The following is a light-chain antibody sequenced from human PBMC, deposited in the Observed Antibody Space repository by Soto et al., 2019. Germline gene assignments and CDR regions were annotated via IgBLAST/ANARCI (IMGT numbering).Light chain of an antibody. J-gene: IGLJ3*02. Sequence: QSALTQPASVSGSPGQSITISCTGTSSEIGSNSYVSWFQQRPGKATTLIIYEVSNRPTGVSTHFSGSKSGNTASLTISGLLPEDEAEYYCSSYTTTTRLFGGGTKLTVL. V-gene: IGLV2-14*01. CDR2: EVS. CDR1: SSEIGSNSY. CDR3: SSYTTTTRL.